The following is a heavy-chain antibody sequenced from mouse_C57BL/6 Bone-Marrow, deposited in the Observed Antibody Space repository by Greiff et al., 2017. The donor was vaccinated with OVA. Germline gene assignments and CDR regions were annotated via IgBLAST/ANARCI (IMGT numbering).Heavy chain of an antibody. V-gene: IGHV1-63*01. J-gene: IGHJ2*01. D-gene: IGHD3-3*01. CDR2: IYPGGGYT. CDR1: GYTFTNYW. CDR3: ARWGDVPLDY. Sequence: QVQLQQSGAELVRPGTSVKMSCKASGYTFTNYWIGWAKQRPGHGLEWIGDIYPGGGYTNYNEKFKGKATLTADKSSSTAYMQFSSLTSEDSAIYYGARWGDVPLDYWGQGTTLTVSS.